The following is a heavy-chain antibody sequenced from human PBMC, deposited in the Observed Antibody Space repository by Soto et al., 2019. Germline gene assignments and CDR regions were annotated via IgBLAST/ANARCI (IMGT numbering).Heavy chain of an antibody. D-gene: IGHD3-9*01. V-gene: IGHV4-4*02. J-gene: IGHJ6*02. CDR1: GGSISSSNW. CDR2: IYHSGST. Sequence: PSETLSLTCAVSGGSISSSNWWSWVRQPPGKGLEWIGEIYHSGSTNYNPSLKSRVTISVDKSKNQFSLKLSSVTAADTAVYYCARLRLRYFDWLPHYYYGMDVWGQGTTVTVS. CDR3: ARLRLRYFDWLPHYYYGMDV.